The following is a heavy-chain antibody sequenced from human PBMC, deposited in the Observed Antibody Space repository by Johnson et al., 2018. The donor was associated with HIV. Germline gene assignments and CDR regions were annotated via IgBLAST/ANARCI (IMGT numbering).Heavy chain of an antibody. V-gene: IGHV3-66*01. J-gene: IGHJ3*02. D-gene: IGHD1-26*01. CDR1: GFIATSNY. Sequence: VQLVESGGGLVQPGGSLRLSCAASGFIATSNYMTWVRQAPGQGLEWVSVIYGSNSTYYADSVKGRFTIPRDKSKNTLSLQMNSLRAEDTAVYYCAREGVVGVKDGLIWGQGTMVTVSS. CDR2: IYGSNST. CDR3: AREGVVGVKDGLI.